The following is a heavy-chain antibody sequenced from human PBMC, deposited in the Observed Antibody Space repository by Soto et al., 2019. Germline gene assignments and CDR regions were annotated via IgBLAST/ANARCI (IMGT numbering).Heavy chain of an antibody. D-gene: IGHD1-26*01. CDR3: VKDRIVGSSHGREMRGLHAFDI. CDR1: GFTFSSYA. Sequence: GGSLRLSCSASGFTFSSYAMHWVRQAPGKGLEYVSAISSNGGSTYYADSVKGRFTISRDNSKNTLYLQMSSLRAEDTAVYYCVKDRIVGSSHGREMRGLHAFDIWGQGTMVTVSS. V-gene: IGHV3-64D*06. J-gene: IGHJ3*02. CDR2: ISSNGGST.